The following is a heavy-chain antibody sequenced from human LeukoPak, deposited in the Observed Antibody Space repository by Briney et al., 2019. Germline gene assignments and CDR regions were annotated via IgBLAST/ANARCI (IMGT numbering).Heavy chain of an antibody. D-gene: IGHD6-19*01. Sequence: GESLRLSCAASGFTFSSYAMNWVRQAPGKGLEWVSVISSSGGTTYYSDSVKGRFIISRDNSKNTLYLQMNSLRAEDTAVYYCAKAGIAVPATPEYCGQGTQVTVSS. V-gene: IGHV3-23*01. CDR3: AKAGIAVPATPEY. CDR2: ISSSGGTT. CDR1: GFTFSSYA. J-gene: IGHJ4*02.